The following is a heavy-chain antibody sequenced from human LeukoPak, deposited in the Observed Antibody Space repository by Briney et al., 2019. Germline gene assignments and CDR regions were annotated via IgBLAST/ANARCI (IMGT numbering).Heavy chain of an antibody. CDR2: IYYSGNI. J-gene: IGHJ4*02. D-gene: IGHD2-15*01. CDR1: GGSISSSSYY. Sequence: SETLSLTCTVSGGSISSSSYYWGWIRQPPGKGLEWIGSIYYSGNIYYNPSLKSRVTISVDTSKNQFSLKLSSVTAADTAVYYCARQPCSGGSCYSNYFDYWGQGTLVTVSS. CDR3: ARQPCSGGSCYSNYFDY. V-gene: IGHV4-39*01.